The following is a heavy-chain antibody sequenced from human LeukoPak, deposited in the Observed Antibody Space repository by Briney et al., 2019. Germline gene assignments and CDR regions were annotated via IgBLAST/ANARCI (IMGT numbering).Heavy chain of an antibody. CDR3: AKSGVLGYDSSGYYSKTEPYYFDY. CDR2: IRYDGSNK. V-gene: IGHV3-30*02. J-gene: IGHJ4*02. Sequence: GGSLRLSCAASGFTFSSYGMHWVRQAPGKGLEWVAFIRYDGSNKYYADSVKGRFTISRDNSKNTLYLQMNSLRAEDTAVYYCAKSGVLGYDSSGYYSKTEPYYFDYWGQGTLVTVSS. CDR1: GFTFSSYG. D-gene: IGHD3-22*01.